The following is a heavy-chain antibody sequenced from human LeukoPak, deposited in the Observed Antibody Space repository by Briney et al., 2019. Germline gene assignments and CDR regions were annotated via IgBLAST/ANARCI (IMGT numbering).Heavy chain of an antibody. V-gene: IGHV3-7*01. CDR3: ARTIVVVPAATGPGYNWFDP. CDR1: GFTFSSYW. Sequence: GGSLRRSCAASGFTFSSYWMSWVRQAPGKGLEWVANIKQDGSEKYYVDSVKGRFTISRDNAKNSLYLQMNSLRAEDTAVYYCARTIVVVPAATGPGYNWFDPWGQGTLVTVSS. CDR2: IKQDGSEK. J-gene: IGHJ5*02. D-gene: IGHD2-2*01.